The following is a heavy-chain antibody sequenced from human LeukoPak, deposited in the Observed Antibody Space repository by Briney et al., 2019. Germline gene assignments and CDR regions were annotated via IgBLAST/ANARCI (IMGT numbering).Heavy chain of an antibody. Sequence: ASVKVSCKASGYTFTGYYMHWVRQAPGQGLEWMGWINPNSGGTNYAQKFQGRVTMTRDTSISTAYMELSRLRSDDTAVSYCARGGTTVTTYGMDVWGQGTTVTVSS. CDR3: ARGGTTVTTYGMDV. J-gene: IGHJ6*02. CDR2: INPNSGGT. CDR1: GYTFTGYY. D-gene: IGHD4-17*01. V-gene: IGHV1-2*02.